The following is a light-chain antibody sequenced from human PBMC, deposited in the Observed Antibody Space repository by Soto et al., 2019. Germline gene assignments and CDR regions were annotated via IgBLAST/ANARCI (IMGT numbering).Light chain of an antibody. V-gene: IGKV3-15*01. Sequence: TVMTQSPATLSASPWERAPLSCRASQSVNTNLAWYQQKPGQAPRLLIYDASTRATGIPASFSGSGSGTEFTLTIRSLQSEDSAVYYCHQYGTAPLTFGPGTKVDIK. CDR1: QSVNTN. CDR2: DAS. J-gene: IGKJ3*01. CDR3: HQYGTAPLT.